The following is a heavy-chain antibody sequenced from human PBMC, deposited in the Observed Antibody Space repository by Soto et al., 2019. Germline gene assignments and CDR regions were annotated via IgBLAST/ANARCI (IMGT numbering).Heavy chain of an antibody. J-gene: IGHJ4*02. CDR2: ISSSSSTI. CDR3: ARDRAIAAAGLDY. Sequence: GGSLRLSCAASGFTFSSYSMNWVRQAPGKGLEWVSYISSSSSTIYYADSVKGRFTISRDNAKNSLYLQMNSLRAEDTAVYYCARDRAIAAAGLDYWGQGMLVTVSS. CDR1: GFTFSSYS. V-gene: IGHV3-48*01. D-gene: IGHD6-13*01.